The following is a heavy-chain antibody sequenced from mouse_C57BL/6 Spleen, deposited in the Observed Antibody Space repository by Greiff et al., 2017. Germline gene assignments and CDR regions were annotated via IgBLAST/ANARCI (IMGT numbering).Heavy chain of an antibody. CDR1: GYAFSSSW. Sequence: VQLQQSGPELVKPGASVKISCKASGYAFSSSWMNWVKQRPGKGLEWIGRIYPGDGDTNYNGKFKGKATLTADKSSSTAYMQLSSLTSEDSAVYFCARGDDFDVFDYWGQGTTLTVSS. D-gene: IGHD2-12*01. CDR2: IYPGDGDT. V-gene: IGHV1-82*01. J-gene: IGHJ2*01. CDR3: ARGDDFDVFDY.